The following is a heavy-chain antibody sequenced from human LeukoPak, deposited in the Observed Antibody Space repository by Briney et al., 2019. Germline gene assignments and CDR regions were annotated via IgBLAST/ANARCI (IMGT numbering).Heavy chain of an antibody. D-gene: IGHD3-3*01. J-gene: IGHJ5*02. Sequence: TGGSLRLSCAASGFTFSSYGMHWVRQAPGKGLEWVAFIRYDGSNKYYADSVKRRFTISRDNSKNTLYLQMNSLRAEDTAVYYCAKDRGEDYDFWSGRFDPWGQGTLVTVSS. V-gene: IGHV3-30*02. CDR1: GFTFSSYG. CDR3: AKDRGEDYDFWSGRFDP. CDR2: IRYDGSNK.